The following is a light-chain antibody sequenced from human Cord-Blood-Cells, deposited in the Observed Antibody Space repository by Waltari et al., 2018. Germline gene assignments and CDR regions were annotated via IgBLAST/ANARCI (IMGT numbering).Light chain of an antibody. Sequence: EIVLTQSQATLSLSPGERATLSCRASQSVSSYLAWYQQKPGQAPRLLIYDASNRATVIPARFSGSGSGTDFTLTISSLEPEDFAVYYCQQKTFGQGTKVEIK. CDR1: QSVSSY. J-gene: IGKJ1*01. V-gene: IGKV3-11*01. CDR3: QQKT. CDR2: DAS.